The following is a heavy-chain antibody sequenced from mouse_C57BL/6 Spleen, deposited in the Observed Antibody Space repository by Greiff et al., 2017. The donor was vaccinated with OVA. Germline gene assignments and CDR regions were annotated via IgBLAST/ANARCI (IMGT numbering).Heavy chain of an antibody. Sequence: VQLVESGPGLVQPSQSLSITCTVSGFSLTSYGVHWVRQSPGKGLEWLGVIWRGGSTDYNAAFMSRLSITKDNSKSQVFFKMNSLQADDTAIYXCAKNGYGSSSLYFDVWGTGTTVTVSS. J-gene: IGHJ1*03. CDR1: GFSLTSYG. CDR2: IWRGGST. V-gene: IGHV2-5*01. D-gene: IGHD1-1*01. CDR3: AKNGYGSSSLYFDV.